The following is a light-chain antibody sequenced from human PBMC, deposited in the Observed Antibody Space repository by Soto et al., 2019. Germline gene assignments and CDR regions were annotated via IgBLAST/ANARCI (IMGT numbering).Light chain of an antibody. J-gene: IGKJ4*01. CDR2: GAS. CDR1: LSVSSNY. Sequence: IGLAQSTSTVSLSAGEAATLSCCSSLSVSSNYLAWYHQSAGKAPRLLIYGASSRATGIPDRFSGSGSATDFTLTISRLEPEDFAVYYCQQYRSAPPGLTFAGGTNVDIK. CDR3: QQYRSAPPGLT. V-gene: IGKV3-20*01.